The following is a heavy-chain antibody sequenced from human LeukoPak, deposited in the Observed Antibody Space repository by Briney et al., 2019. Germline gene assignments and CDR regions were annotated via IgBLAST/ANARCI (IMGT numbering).Heavy chain of an antibody. J-gene: IGHJ3*02. V-gene: IGHV3-7*01. Sequence: GGSLRLSCAASGFIFSSYWMTWVRQSPAKGLEWVAIIKQDGSEKYYVDSVKGRFTISRDNARKSLYLEMDSLRDDDTAVYFCARGDSGPGGDALHIWGQGTMVTVSS. CDR1: GFIFSSYW. D-gene: IGHD3-10*01. CDR2: IKQDGSEK. CDR3: ARGDSGPGGDALHI.